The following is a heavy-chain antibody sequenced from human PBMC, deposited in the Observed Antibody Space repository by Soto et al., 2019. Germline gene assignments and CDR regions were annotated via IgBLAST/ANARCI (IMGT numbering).Heavy chain of an antibody. CDR1: GFTFSSYG. CDR2: IWYDGSNK. CDR3: ARDRVAGTFDY. J-gene: IGHJ4*02. D-gene: IGHD2-15*01. V-gene: IGHV3-33*01. Sequence: GGSLRLSCAASGFTFSSYGMHWVRQAPGKGLEWVAVIWYDGSNKYYADSVKGRFTISRDNSKNTLYLQMNSLRAEDTAVYYCARDRVAGTFDYWGQGTLVTVSS.